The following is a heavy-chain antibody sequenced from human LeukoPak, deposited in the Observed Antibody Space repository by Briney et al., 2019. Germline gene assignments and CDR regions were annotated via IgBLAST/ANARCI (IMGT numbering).Heavy chain of an antibody. Sequence: ASVKVSCKASGYTFTSYGISWVRQAPGHGLEWMGWISAYNGNTNYAQKLQGRVTMTTDTSTSTAYMELRSLRSDDTAVYYCARDLRPYDSSGYYWKGGQGTLVTVSS. J-gene: IGHJ4*02. CDR3: ARDLRPYDSSGYYWK. V-gene: IGHV1-18*01. D-gene: IGHD3-22*01. CDR2: ISAYNGNT. CDR1: GYTFTSYG.